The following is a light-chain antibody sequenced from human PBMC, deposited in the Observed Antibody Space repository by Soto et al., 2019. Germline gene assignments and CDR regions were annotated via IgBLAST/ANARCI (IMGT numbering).Light chain of an antibody. CDR1: QSVLYSSNNRNY. CDR2: WAS. J-gene: IGKJ2*01. Sequence: DIVMTQSPDSLAVSLGERATINCKSSQSVLYSSNNRNYLAWYQHKPGQPPKLLIYWASTRKSEVPDRFSGSGSGTDFTLTISSLQAEDVAVYYCQQYYSTPYTFGQGTKLEIK. V-gene: IGKV4-1*01. CDR3: QQYYSTPYT.